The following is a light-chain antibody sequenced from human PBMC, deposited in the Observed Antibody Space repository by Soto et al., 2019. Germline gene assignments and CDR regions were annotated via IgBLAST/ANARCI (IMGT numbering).Light chain of an antibody. CDR3: SSYTSSSTYV. J-gene: IGLJ1*01. CDR2: EVS. V-gene: IGLV2-18*02. Sequence: QSALTQPPSVSGSPGQSVTISCTGTSSDVGTYNRVSWYQQPPGTAPKLMIYEVSNRPSGVPDRLSGSKSGNTASLTISGLQAEDEADYYCSSYTSSSTYVFGTGTKVTV. CDR1: SSDVGTYNR.